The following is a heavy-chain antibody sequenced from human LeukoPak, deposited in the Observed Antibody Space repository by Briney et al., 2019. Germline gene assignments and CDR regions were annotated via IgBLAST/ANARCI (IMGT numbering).Heavy chain of an antibody. CDR2: INHSGST. V-gene: IGHV4-34*01. D-gene: IGHD2-2*01. CDR1: GGSLSGDY. Sequence: PSETLSLTCAVYGGSLSGDYWSWIRQPPGKGLEWIGEINHSGSTNYKPSLKSRVTISVDTSKNQFSLKLSSVTAADTAVYYCARSYAHDYWGQGTLVTVSS. CDR3: ARSYAHDY. J-gene: IGHJ4*02.